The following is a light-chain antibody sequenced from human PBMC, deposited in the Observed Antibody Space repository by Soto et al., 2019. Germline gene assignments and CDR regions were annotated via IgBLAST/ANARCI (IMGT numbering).Light chain of an antibody. CDR2: EGS. V-gene: IGLV2-23*01. CDR1: SSGVGNYNL. J-gene: IGLJ2*01. CDR3: SSYAGAVV. Sequence: QSALTQPASVSGSPGQSITLSCTRTSSGVGNYNLVSWYQHRPGKAPKLMIYEGSQRPSGVSDRFSGSKSGNTASLTISGLRAEDEADYYCSSYAGAVVFGGGTKLTVL.